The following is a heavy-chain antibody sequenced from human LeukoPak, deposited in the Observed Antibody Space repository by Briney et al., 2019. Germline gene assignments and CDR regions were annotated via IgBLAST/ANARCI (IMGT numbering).Heavy chain of an antibody. J-gene: IGHJ4*02. V-gene: IGHV3-23*01. Sequence: GGSLRLSCVVSGLTLSNYDTTWVREGPGQGLGYVSSIVSGGYRYYCSSVKGRLAISRVNSQNTVYLQMISLRGEDTAIYFCAKKLPDASSYFDFWGQGILVTVSS. CDR3: AKKLPDASSYFDF. CDR2: IVSGGYR. CDR1: GLTLSNYD. D-gene: IGHD6-6*01.